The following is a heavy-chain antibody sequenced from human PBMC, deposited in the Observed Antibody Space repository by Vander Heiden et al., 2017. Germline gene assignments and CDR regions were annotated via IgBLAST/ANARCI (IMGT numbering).Heavy chain of an antibody. Sequence: QLPESCPRLVKASETLSLPCPVSADSISNYYWSWIRHSPGKGLEWIDFAYHSGSTNYNPSLKGRVTLSVDTSKNQFSLRLTSVTAADTAVYYCATSSSGASYTGYNNWGRGTQVIVSS. J-gene: IGHJ4*02. V-gene: IGHV4-59*01. CDR3: ATSSSGASYTGYNN. CDR1: ADSISNYY. CDR2: AYHSGST. D-gene: IGHD5-12*01.